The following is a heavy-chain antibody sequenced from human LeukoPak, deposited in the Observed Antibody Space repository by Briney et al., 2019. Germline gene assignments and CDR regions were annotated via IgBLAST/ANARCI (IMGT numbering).Heavy chain of an antibody. D-gene: IGHD3-22*01. J-gene: IGHJ4*02. CDR1: GYTFTNHG. Sequence: ASVKVSCKASGYTFTNHGISWVRQAPGQGLEWMGWMSPYNGNTNYAQKLQGRLTMTTDTSTSTAYMELRSLRSDDTAVYYCARGSPHYYESSGYYSEAYYFDYWGQGTLVTVSS. V-gene: IGHV1-18*01. CDR2: MSPYNGNT. CDR3: ARGSPHYYESSGYYSEAYYFDY.